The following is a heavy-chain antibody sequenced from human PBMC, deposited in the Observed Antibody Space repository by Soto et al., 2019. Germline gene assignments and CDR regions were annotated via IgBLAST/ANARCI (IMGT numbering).Heavy chain of an antibody. CDR1: GFTFGDYA. V-gene: IGHV3-73*01. CDR2: IRTKSNGYAT. Sequence: GGSLRLSCTASGFTFGDYAMSWVRQASGKGLEWVARIRTKSNGYATTYAASVKGRFTISRDDSKNMAYLQMNGLRSEDTAMYYCSRVEYVTSSPIGWGQGTLVTV. J-gene: IGHJ4*02. CDR3: SRVEYVTSSPIG. D-gene: IGHD6-6*01.